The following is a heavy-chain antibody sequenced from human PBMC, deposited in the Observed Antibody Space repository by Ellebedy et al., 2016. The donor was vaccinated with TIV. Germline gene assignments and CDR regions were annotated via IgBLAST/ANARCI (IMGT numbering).Heavy chain of an antibody. J-gene: IGHJ4*02. CDR3: AKQLRYFDWFIFDY. CDR1: GFTFSSYA. V-gene: IGHV3-23*01. Sequence: GESLKISXAASGFTFSSYAMSWVRQAPGKGLEWVSGISGSGGSTYNADSVKGRFTISRDNSKNTLYLQMNSLRAEDTAVYYCAKQLRYFDWFIFDYWGQGTLVTVSS. D-gene: IGHD3-9*01. CDR2: ISGSGGST.